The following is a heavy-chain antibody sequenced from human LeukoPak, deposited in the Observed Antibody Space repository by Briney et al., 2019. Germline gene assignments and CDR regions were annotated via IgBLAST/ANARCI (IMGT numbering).Heavy chain of an antibody. J-gene: IGHJ6*03. CDR2: IFISGGT. D-gene: IGHD3-9*01. V-gene: IGHV4-38-2*02. CDR1: GYSITSGHY. Sequence: SETLSLACTVSGYSITSGHYWASTRQPPGKGLEWIGRIFISGGTNYNPSLRSRVTMSLDTSKNQFSLKLYSVTAADTAVYYCARGGSTLHSAGGHDTEFYYYYMDVWGKGTTVTISS. CDR3: ARGGSTLHSAGGHDTEFYYYYMDV.